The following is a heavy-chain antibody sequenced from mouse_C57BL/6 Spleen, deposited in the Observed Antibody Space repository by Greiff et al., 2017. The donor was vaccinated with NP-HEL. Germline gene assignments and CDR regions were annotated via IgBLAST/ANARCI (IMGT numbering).Heavy chain of an antibody. Sequence: EVHLVESGGGLVKPGGSLKLSCAASGFTFSSYAMSWVRQTPEKRLEWVATISDGGSYTYYPDNVKGRFTITRDNAKNNLYLQMSHLKSEDTAMYYCARDPMITDWYFDVWGTGTTVTVSS. CDR1: GFTFSSYA. CDR3: ARDPMITDWYFDV. J-gene: IGHJ1*03. V-gene: IGHV5-4*01. CDR2: ISDGGSYT. D-gene: IGHD2-4*01.